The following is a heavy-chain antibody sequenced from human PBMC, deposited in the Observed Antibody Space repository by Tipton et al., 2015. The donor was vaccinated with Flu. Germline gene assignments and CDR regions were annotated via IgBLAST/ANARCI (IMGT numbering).Heavy chain of an antibody. V-gene: IGHV4-34*01. Sequence: TLSLTCSVYGGSFSGYYWTWIRQPPGKGLEWIGSISYSGSPYYNPTLKSRVTISVDTSKNQFSLKLTSVTAADTAVYYCVALGGGVAGTAYYWGQGTLVTVSS. CDR3: VALGGGVAGTAYY. CDR2: ISYSGSP. D-gene: IGHD6-19*01. CDR1: GGSFSGYY. J-gene: IGHJ4*02.